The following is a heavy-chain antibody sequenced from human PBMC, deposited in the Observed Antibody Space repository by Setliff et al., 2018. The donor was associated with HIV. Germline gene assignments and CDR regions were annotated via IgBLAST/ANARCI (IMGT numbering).Heavy chain of an antibody. V-gene: IGHV4-39*01. CDR2: IYYSGNT. CDR1: GSSVTNNY. D-gene: IGHD3-16*01. Sequence: SETLSLTCTVSGSSVTNNYWGWIRQPPGKGLEWIASIYYSGNTYYNPSLKSRVTISIDTSKNQFSLQLTSVTAADTAVYYCVNPSGAMGDFDSWGQGTLVTVSS. J-gene: IGHJ4*02. CDR3: VNPSGAMGDFDS.